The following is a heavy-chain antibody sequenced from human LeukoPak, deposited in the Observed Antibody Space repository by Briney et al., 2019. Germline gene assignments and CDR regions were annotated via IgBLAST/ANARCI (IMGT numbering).Heavy chain of an antibody. J-gene: IGHJ5*02. V-gene: IGHV4-39*07. D-gene: IGHD5-18*01. CDR3: ARQWIQLWLHPDWFDP. CDR1: GGSISSSSYY. Sequence: SETLSLTCTVSGGSISSSSYYWGWIRQPPGKGLERIGSIYYSGSTYYNPSLKSRVTISVDTSKNQFSLKLSSVTAADTAVYYCARQWIQLWLHPDWFDPWGQGTLVTVSS. CDR2: IYYSGST.